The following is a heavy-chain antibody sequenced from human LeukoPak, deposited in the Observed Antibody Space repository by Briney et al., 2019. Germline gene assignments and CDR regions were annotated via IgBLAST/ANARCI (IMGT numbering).Heavy chain of an antibody. CDR2: TSYDGSNK. J-gene: IGHJ4*02. D-gene: IGHD2-21*02. CDR3: ARQRPNSDCFDY. V-gene: IGHV3-30-3*01. CDR1: GFPFSTYL. Sequence: PGGSLRLSCAASGFPFSTYLMHWVRQTPGKGLEWVAVTSYDGSNKYYADSVKGRFTISRDNSKNTLYLQVNSLRAEDTAVYYCARQRPNSDCFDYWGQGTLVTVSS.